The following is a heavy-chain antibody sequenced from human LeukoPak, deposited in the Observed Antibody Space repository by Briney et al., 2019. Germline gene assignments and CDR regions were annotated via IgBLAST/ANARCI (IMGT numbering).Heavy chain of an antibody. D-gene: IGHD6-13*01. V-gene: IGHV4-59*01. Sequence: SETLSLTCTVSGGSISSYYWSWIRQPPGKGLEWIGYIYYSGSTNYNPSLKSRVTISVDTSKNQFSLKLSSVTAADTAVYYCAREDSSSWVNWFDPWGKGTLVTVSS. J-gene: IGHJ5*02. CDR2: IYYSGST. CDR3: AREDSSSWVNWFDP. CDR1: GGSISSYY.